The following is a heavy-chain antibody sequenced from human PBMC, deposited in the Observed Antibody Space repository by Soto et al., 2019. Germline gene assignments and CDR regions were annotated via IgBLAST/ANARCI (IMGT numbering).Heavy chain of an antibody. CDR1: GFTFNSYE. J-gene: IGHJ1*01. V-gene: IGHV3-48*03. CDR3: ARGLSTGAEYFQH. Sequence: EVQLVEFGGGLVQPGGSLRLSCAASGFTFNSYEMNWVHQAPGKGLEWVSYITSSGSTIYYADSVKGRFTVSRDNAKKSLYLQMNSLRAEDTAVYYCARGLSTGAEYFQHWGQGTLVTVSS. CDR2: ITSSGSTI.